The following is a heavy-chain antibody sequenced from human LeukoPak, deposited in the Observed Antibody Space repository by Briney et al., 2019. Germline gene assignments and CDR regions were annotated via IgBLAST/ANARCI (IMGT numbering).Heavy chain of an antibody. CDR3: ATHYDFWSGEGAFDI. Sequence: SETLSLTCAVYGGSFSGYYWSWIRQPPGKGLEWIGEINHSGSTNYNPSLKSRVTISVDTSKNQFSLKLSSVTAADTAVYYCATHYDFWSGEGAFDIWGQGTMVTVSS. D-gene: IGHD3-3*01. CDR2: INHSGST. CDR1: GGSFSGYY. J-gene: IGHJ3*02. V-gene: IGHV4-34*01.